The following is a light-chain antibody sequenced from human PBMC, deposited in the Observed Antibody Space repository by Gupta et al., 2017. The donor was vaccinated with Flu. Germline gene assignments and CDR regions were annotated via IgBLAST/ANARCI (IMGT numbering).Light chain of an antibody. Sequence: DIQLTQSPSFLSASVGDRVTITGRASQGINSDLAWFQQKPGKAPQLLIYAAFSLQSGVPSRFSGSGSGTEFTLTISSLQPEDFGTYYCQQLHNYLITFGGGTKVEIK. CDR3: QQLHNYLIT. CDR2: AAF. J-gene: IGKJ4*01. CDR1: QGINSD. V-gene: IGKV1-9*01.